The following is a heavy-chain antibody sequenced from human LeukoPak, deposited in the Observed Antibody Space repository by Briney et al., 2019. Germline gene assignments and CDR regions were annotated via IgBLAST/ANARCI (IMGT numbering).Heavy chain of an antibody. CDR2: IYYTGIT. CDR1: GGSVSSGSHY. J-gene: IGHJ4*02. V-gene: IGHV4-31*03. CDR3: AASSGVTLGRF. Sequence: PSETLSLTRTVSGGSVSSGSHYYNWIRQHPGKGLEWIGYIYYTGITSYNPSLKSRVSMSVDTSMNQVSLKSNSLTAADTAVYYCAASSGVTLGRFWGQGTLVTVSS. D-gene: IGHD3-16*01.